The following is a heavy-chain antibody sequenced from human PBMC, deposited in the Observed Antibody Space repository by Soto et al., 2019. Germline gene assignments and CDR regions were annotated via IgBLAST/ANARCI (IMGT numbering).Heavy chain of an antibody. CDR1: VGTFSSYA. CDR3: ARERGIAADPGPLDY. D-gene: IGHD6-13*01. V-gene: IGHV1-69*01. J-gene: IGHJ4*02. CDR2: IIPIFGTA. Sequence: QVQLVQSGAEVKKPGSSVKVSCKASVGTFSSYAISWVRQAPGQGLEWMGGIIPIFGTANYAQKFQGRVTITADDSTSTGYMELSSLRSEDTAVYYCARERGIAADPGPLDYWGQGTMVTVSS.